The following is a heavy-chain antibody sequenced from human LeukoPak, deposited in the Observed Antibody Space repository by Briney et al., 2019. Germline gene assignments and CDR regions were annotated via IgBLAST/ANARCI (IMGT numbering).Heavy chain of an antibody. CDR2: INSDGSST. CDR1: EFTFSSYW. V-gene: IGHV3-74*01. J-gene: IGHJ4*02. Sequence: GGSLRLSCAASEFTFSSYWMHWVRQSPGKGLVWVSRINSDGSSTTYADSVKGRFTISRDNAKNTLYLQMNSLRAEDTAVYYSARGSSSWDLDYWGQGTLVTVSS. CDR3: ARGSSSWDLDY. D-gene: IGHD6-13*01.